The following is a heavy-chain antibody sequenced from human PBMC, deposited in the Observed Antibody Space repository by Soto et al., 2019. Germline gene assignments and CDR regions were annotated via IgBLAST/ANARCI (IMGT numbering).Heavy chain of an antibody. Sequence: ASVKVSCKASGYTFTSYYMHWVRQAPGQGLELMGIINPSGGSTSYAQKFQGRVTMTRDTSTSTVYMELSSLRSEDTAVYYCARDEAAAGTDYYYYYGMDVWGQGTTVTVSS. CDR3: ARDEAAAGTDYYYYYGMDV. V-gene: IGHV1-46*01. D-gene: IGHD6-13*01. CDR2: INPSGGST. J-gene: IGHJ6*02. CDR1: GYTFTSYY.